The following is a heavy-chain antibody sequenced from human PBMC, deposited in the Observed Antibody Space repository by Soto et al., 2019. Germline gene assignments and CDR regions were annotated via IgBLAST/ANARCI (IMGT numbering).Heavy chain of an antibody. CDR2: IIPIFGTA. CDR3: ATYSSSSASSDY. D-gene: IGHD6-6*01. CDR1: GGTFSSYA. J-gene: IGHJ4*02. Sequence: SVKVSCKASGGTFSSYAISWVRQAPGQGLEWMGGIIPIFGTANYAQKFQGRVTITADESTSTAYMELSSLRSEDTAVYYCATYSSSSASSDYWGQGTLVTVSS. V-gene: IGHV1-69*13.